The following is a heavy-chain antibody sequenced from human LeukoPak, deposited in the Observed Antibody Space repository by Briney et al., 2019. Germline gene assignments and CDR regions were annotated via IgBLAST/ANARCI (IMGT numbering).Heavy chain of an antibody. CDR2: INAGNGNT. J-gene: IGHJ5*02. V-gene: IGHV1-3*01. CDR1: GYTFTSYA. Sequence: ASVTVSCKASGYTFTSYAMHWVRQSPGQRLEWMGWINAGNGNTKYSQKFQGRVTITRDTSASTAYMELSSLRSEDTAVYYCARDRGWFGELPYNWFNPWGQGTLVTVSS. D-gene: IGHD3-10*01. CDR3: ARDRGWFGELPYNWFNP.